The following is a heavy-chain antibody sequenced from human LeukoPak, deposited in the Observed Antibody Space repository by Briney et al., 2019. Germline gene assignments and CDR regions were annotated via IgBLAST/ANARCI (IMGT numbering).Heavy chain of an antibody. Sequence: ASVKVSCKASGYTFTSYDINWVRQATGQGLEWMGWMNPNSGSTGYAQKLQGRVTITRNTSTSTAYMELSGLRSEDTAVYYCARGRSTGYPYYFEYWGQGTLVTVSS. D-gene: IGHD5-12*01. CDR1: GYTFTSYD. V-gene: IGHV1-8*03. CDR2: MNPNSGST. J-gene: IGHJ4*02. CDR3: ARGRSTGYPYYFEY.